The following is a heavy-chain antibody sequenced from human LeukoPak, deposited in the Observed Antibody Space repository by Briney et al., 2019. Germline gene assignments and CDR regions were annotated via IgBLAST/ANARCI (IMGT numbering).Heavy chain of an antibody. CDR1: GGSISSSSYY. CDR3: AAITMIVVEKGAFDI. CDR2: IYYSGST. V-gene: IGHV4-39*01. D-gene: IGHD3-22*01. Sequence: SETLSLTCTVSGGSISSSSYYWGWIRQPPGKGLEWIGSIYYSGSTYYNPSLKSRVTISVDTSKNQFPLKLSSVTAADTAVYYCAAITMIVVEKGAFDIWGQGTMVTVSS. J-gene: IGHJ3*02.